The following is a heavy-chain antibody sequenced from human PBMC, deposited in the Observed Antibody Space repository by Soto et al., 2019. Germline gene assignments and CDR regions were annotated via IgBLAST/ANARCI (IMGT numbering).Heavy chain of an antibody. CDR1: GFTFSSYW. CDR2: INSDGSST. D-gene: IGHD2-21*01. Sequence: GGSLRLSCTASGFTFSSYWMHWVRQAPGKGLVWVSRINSDGSSTSYADSVKGRFTISRDNAKNTLYLQMNSLRAEDTAVYYCARYLEVIGGELFDPWGQGTLVTVSS. J-gene: IGHJ5*02. CDR3: ARYLEVIGGELFDP. V-gene: IGHV3-74*01.